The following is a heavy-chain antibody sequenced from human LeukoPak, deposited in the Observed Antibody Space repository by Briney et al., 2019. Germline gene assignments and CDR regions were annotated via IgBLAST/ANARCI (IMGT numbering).Heavy chain of an antibody. CDR2: IYSSGSA. CDR1: GGSISSYY. D-gene: IGHD6-6*01. J-gene: IGHJ4*02. Sequence: SETLSLTCTVSGGSISSYYWNWIRQPAGKGLEWIGRIYSSGSAHYNPSLKSRVTISIDTSKNRFSLKVSSVTAADTAMYYCARGGSRSYTSSTLDYWGQGTLVTVSS. CDR3: ARGGSRSYTSSTLDY. V-gene: IGHV4-4*07.